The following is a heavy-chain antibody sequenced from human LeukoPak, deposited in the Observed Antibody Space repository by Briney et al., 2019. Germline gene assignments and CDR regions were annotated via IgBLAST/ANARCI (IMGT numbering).Heavy chain of an antibody. CDR2: ISAYNGNT. Sequence: GASVKVSCKASGYTFTSYGISWVRQAPGQGLEWMGWISAYNGNTNYAQKLQGRVNMTTDTSTSTAYMELRSLRSDDTAVYYCARGGGRDIVVVPAENWFDPWGQGTLVTVSS. V-gene: IGHV1-18*01. CDR1: GYTFTSYG. J-gene: IGHJ5*02. D-gene: IGHD2-2*01. CDR3: ARGGGRDIVVVPAENWFDP.